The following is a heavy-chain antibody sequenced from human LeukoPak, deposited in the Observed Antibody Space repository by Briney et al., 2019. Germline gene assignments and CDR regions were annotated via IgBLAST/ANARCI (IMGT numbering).Heavy chain of an antibody. Sequence: PSETLSLTCTVSGDSISSGTFYWGWVRQPPGKGLEWIGSIHYSGNTYYNPSLKSPVTISVDTSKNQFSLNLSSVTAADTAVYYGAGRVGATIGRGMEFWGQGILVPVSS. J-gene: IGHJ4*02. D-gene: IGHD1-26*01. CDR3: AGRVGATIGRGMEF. V-gene: IGHV4-39*01. CDR1: GDSISSGTFY. CDR2: IHYSGNT.